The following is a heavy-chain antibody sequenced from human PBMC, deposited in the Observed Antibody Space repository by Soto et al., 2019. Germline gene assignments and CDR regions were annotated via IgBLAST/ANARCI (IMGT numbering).Heavy chain of an antibody. CDR2: ISYDGSNK. D-gene: IGHD1-26*01. J-gene: IGHJ4*02. CDR1: GFTFSSYA. CDR3: ARAGTVGATRRYYFDY. V-gene: IGHV3-30-3*01. Sequence: QVQLVESGGGVVQPGRSLRLSCAASGFTFSSYAMHWVRQAPGKGLEWVAVISYDGSNKYYADSVKGRFTISRDNXKXXLSLQMNSRRDEDAAVYYCARAGTVGATRRYYFDYWGQGILVTVSS.